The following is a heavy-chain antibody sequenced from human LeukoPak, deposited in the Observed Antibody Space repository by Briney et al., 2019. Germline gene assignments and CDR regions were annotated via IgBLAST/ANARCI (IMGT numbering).Heavy chain of an antibody. CDR1: GGSMSNYY. J-gene: IGHJ4*02. Sequence: PSETLSLTCTVSGGSMSNYYWSWIRQPAGKGLEWIGRIDSSGSTNYNPSLMSRVSVSVDMSMNQVSLTLSSVTAADTAAYYCARVSPFNWGAFDSWGQGSLVTVSS. CDR2: IDSSGST. V-gene: IGHV4-4*07. CDR3: ARVSPFNWGAFDS. D-gene: IGHD7-27*01.